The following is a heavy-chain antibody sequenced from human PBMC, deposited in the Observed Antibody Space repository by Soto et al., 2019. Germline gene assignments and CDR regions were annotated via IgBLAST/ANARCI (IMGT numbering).Heavy chain of an antibody. CDR1: GYTFTSYD. CDR2: MNPNSGNT. Sequence: ASVKVSCKASGYTFTSYDINWVRQATGQGLEWMGWMNPNSGNTGYAQKFQGRVTMTRNTSISTAYMELSSLRSEDTAVYYCARGGLRQLWLRSYYYGMDVWGQGTTVTGSS. CDR3: ARGGLRQLWLRSYYYGMDV. J-gene: IGHJ6*02. D-gene: IGHD5-18*01. V-gene: IGHV1-8*01.